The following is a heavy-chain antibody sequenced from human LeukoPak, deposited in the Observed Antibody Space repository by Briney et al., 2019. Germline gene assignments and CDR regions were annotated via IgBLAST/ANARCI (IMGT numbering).Heavy chain of an antibody. V-gene: IGHV3-9*01. CDR3: AKDRRNYYGSGSPDY. CDR1: GFTFDDYA. D-gene: IGHD3-10*01. CDR2: ISWNSGSI. Sequence: PGRSLRLSCAASGFTFDDYAMHWVRQAPGKGLEWVSGISWNSGSIGYADSVKGRFTISRDNAKNSLCLQMNSLRAEDTALYYCAKDRRNYYGSGSPDYWGQGTLVTVSS. J-gene: IGHJ4*02.